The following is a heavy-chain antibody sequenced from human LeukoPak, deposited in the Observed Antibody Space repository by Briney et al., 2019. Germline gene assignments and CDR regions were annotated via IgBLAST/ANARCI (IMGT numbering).Heavy chain of an antibody. D-gene: IGHD3-10*01. CDR3: ARGKKYYGSGRTYYFDY. V-gene: IGHV4-34*01. CDR2: INHSGST. CDR1: GGSFSGYY. J-gene: IGHJ4*02. Sequence: HSETLSLTCAVYGGSFSGYYWSWIRQPPGKGLEWIGEINHSGSTNYNPSLKSRVTISVDTSKNQFSLKLSSVTAADTAVYYRARGKKYYGSGRTYYFDYWGQGTLVTVSS.